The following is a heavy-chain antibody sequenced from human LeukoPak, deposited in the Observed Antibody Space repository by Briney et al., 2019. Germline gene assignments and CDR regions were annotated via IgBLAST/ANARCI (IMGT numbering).Heavy chain of an antibody. V-gene: IGHV3-43*01. Sequence: GGSLRLSCAASGFTFDDYSMNWVRHTPGKGLEWVSLTSWDGGTTYYADSVKGRFTISRDNSKNSLYLQINSLRTEDTALYYCAKGSQNSGYYYDYWGQGTLVTVSS. D-gene: IGHD3-22*01. CDR1: GFTFDDYS. CDR2: TSWDGGTT. CDR3: AKGSQNSGYYYDY. J-gene: IGHJ4*02.